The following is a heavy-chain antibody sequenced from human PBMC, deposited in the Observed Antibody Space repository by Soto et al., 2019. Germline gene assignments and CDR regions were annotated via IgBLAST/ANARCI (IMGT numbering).Heavy chain of an antibody. V-gene: IGHV3-33*01. Sequence: QVQLVESGGGVVQPGRSLRLSCAASGFTFSSYGMHWVRQAPGKGLEWVAVIWYDGSNKYYADSVKGRFTISRDNSKNTLYLQMNSLRAEDTAVNYCARVRYFDWLLYYWGQGTLVTVSS. D-gene: IGHD3-9*01. CDR2: IWYDGSNK. J-gene: IGHJ4*02. CDR3: ARVRYFDWLLYY. CDR1: GFTFSSYG.